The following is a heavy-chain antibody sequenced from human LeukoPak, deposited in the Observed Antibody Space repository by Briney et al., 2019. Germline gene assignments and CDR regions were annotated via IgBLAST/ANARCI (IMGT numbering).Heavy chain of an antibody. CDR1: GYSFTSYW. CDR2: IDPSDSYT. D-gene: IGHD3-10*01. J-gene: IGHJ4*02. Sequence: GESLKISCKGSGYSFTSYWISWVRQMPGKGLEWMGRIDPSDSYTNYSPSFQGHVTISADKSISTAYLQWSSLKASDTAMYYCARHAKLLWFGELSTDQYYFGYWGQGTLVTVSS. V-gene: IGHV5-10-1*01. CDR3: ARHAKLLWFGELSTDQYYFGY.